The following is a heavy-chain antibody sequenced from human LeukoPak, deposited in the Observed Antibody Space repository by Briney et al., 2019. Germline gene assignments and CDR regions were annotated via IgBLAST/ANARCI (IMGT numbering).Heavy chain of an antibody. CDR1: GGSISSSSYY. CDR3: ARGGGPPSYLDF. Sequence: SETLSLTCTVSGGSISSSSYYWGWIRQPPGKGLEWIGIIYYSGSTYYNPSLKSRVTLSVDTSKNQFSLKMSSVTAADTAVYYCARGGGPPSYLDFWGQGTLVTVS. D-gene: IGHD3-16*01. J-gene: IGHJ4*02. CDR2: IYYSGST. V-gene: IGHV4-39*07.